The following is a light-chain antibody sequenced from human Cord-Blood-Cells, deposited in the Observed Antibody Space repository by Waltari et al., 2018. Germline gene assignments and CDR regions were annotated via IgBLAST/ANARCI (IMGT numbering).Light chain of an antibody. Sequence: DIQMTHSPSSLSASVGDRFTTNCRASQSISSYLNWDQQKPGKAPKLLIYAASSLQSGVPSRFSGSVSGTDCSLDSSSLQPEDVATDYCQQRYSTPVTFGGATKVENK. CDR1: QSISSY. V-gene: IGKV1-39*01. J-gene: IGKJ4*01. CDR3: QQRYSTPVT. CDR2: AAS.